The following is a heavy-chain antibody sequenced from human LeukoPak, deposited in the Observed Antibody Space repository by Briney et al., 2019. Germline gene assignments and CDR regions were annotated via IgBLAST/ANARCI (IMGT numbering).Heavy chain of an antibody. V-gene: IGHV3-23*01. CDR3: AKDTQWQYNSGMDV. CDR1: GFTFSSYG. J-gene: IGHJ6*02. Sequence: GGSLRLSCAASGFTFSSYGMSWVRQAPGKGLEWVSAISGRGGSTYYADSVKGRFTISRDNSKNTLYLQMNSLRAEDMAVFYCAKDTQWQYNSGMDVWGQGTTVTVSS. CDR2: ISGRGGST. D-gene: IGHD1-1*01.